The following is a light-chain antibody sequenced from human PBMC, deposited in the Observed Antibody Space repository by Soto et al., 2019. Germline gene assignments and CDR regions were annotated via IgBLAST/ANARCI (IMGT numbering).Light chain of an antibody. V-gene: IGKV3-20*01. Sequence: EIVLTQSPGTLSLSPGQRATLSCRASQSVSSSYLAWYQQKPGQAPRLLMYGASSRATGIPDRFSGSGSGTEFTLTINRLQPEDFAVYYCQQYGNSPPGTFSRGTKVEIK. CDR2: GAS. CDR3: QQYGNSPPGT. CDR1: QSVSSSY. J-gene: IGKJ1*01.